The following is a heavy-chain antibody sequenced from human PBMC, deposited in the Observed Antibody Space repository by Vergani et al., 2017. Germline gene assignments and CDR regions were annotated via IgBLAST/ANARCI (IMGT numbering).Heavy chain of an antibody. J-gene: IGHJ5*02. CDR3: ARGDFLEWLFNWFDP. CDR2: IYHSGST. CDR1: GGSISSGGYY. Sequence: QVQLQESGPGLVKPSQTLSLTCTVSGGSISSGGYYWSWIRQHPGKGLEWIGSIYHSGSTYYNPSLKSRVTISVDTSKNQFSLKLSSVTAADTAVYYCARGDFLEWLFNWFDPWGQGTLVTVSS. V-gene: IGHV4-31*03. D-gene: IGHD3-3*01.